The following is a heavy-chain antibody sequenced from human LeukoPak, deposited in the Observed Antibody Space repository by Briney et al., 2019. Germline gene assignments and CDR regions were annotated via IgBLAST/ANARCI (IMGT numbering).Heavy chain of an antibody. J-gene: IGHJ4*02. D-gene: IGHD3-9*01. V-gene: IGHV3-23*01. Sequence: GGSLRLSCAASGFTFSSYATSWVRQAPGKGLEWVSAISGSGGSTYYADSVKGRFTISRDNSKNTLYLQMNSLRAEDTAVYYCAKDHHDIWTGYDYWGQGTLVTVSS. CDR2: ISGSGGST. CDR3: AKDHHDIWTGYDY. CDR1: GFTFSSYA.